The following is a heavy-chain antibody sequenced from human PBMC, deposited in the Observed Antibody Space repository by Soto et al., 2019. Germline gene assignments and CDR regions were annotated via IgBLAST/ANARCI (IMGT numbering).Heavy chain of an antibody. CDR2: IHHSGSF. CDR3: LSSAWYRIDP. D-gene: IGHD6-13*01. CDR1: GGSITSNW. J-gene: IGHJ5*02. V-gene: IGHV4-4*02. Sequence: SETLSLTGAVSGGSITSNWWSWVRQPPGKGLEWIGEIHHSGSFNYNPSLRSRVTISIDKSKNQLSLKLTSVTAADTAVHYCLSSAWYRIDPCGQGTLVTICS.